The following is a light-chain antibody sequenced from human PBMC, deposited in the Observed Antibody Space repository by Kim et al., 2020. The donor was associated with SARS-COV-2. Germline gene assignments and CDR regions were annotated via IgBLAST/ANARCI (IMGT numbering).Light chain of an antibody. Sequence: QSALTQPHSVSGSPGQSVTISCTGTSSDVGDYNYVSWYQQHPGKAPKLMIYDVSKRPSGVPDRFSGSKSGNTASLTVSGLQAEDEADYYCCSYAGRYTFLYVFGTGTKVTVL. CDR1: SSDVGDYNY. CDR2: DVS. V-gene: IGLV2-11*01. J-gene: IGLJ1*01. CDR3: CSYAGRYTFLYV.